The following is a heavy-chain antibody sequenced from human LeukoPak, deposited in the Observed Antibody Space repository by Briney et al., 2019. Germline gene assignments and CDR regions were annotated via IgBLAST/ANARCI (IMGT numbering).Heavy chain of an antibody. D-gene: IGHD2-8*01. V-gene: IGHV4-59*01. CDR3: ARSEGVSYYYMDV. Sequence: PSETLSLTCTVSGGSISSYYWSWIRQPPGKGLEWIGYIYYSGSTNYNPSLKSRVTISVDTSKNQFSLKLRSVTAADTAVYYCARSEGVSYYYMDVWGKGTTVTVSS. CDR2: IYYSGST. CDR1: GGSISSYY. J-gene: IGHJ6*03.